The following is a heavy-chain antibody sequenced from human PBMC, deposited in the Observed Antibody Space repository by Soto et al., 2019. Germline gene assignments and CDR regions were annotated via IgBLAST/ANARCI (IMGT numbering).Heavy chain of an antibody. CDR3: VKRNDFWSGYFDY. CDR1: GFTFSSYA. J-gene: IGHJ4*02. CDR2: ISGSGGST. Sequence: EVQLLESGGGLVQPGGSLRLSCAASGFTFSSYAMSWVRQAPGKGLEWVSAISGSGGSTYYADSVKGRFTISRDNSKNTLYLQMNSLRAEDTAVYYCVKRNDFWSGYFDYWGQGTLVTVSS. D-gene: IGHD3-3*01. V-gene: IGHV3-23*01.